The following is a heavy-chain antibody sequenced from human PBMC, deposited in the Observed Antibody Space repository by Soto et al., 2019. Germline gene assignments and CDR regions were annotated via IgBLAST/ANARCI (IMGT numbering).Heavy chain of an antibody. CDR2: INPNSGGT. CDR3: ARAYCTNGVCYYFDY. Sequence: GASVKVSCKASGYTFTGYYMHWVRQAPGQGLEWMGWINPNSGGTNYAQKFQGWVTMTRDTSISTAYMELSRLRSDDTAVYYCARAYCTNGVCYYFDYWGQGTLVTVSS. J-gene: IGHJ4*02. CDR1: GYTFTGYY. D-gene: IGHD2-8*01. V-gene: IGHV1-2*04.